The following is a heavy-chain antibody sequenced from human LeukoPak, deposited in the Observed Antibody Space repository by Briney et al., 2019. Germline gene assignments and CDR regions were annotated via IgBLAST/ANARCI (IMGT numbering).Heavy chain of an antibody. Sequence: GASVKVSCKASGGTFSSYAISWVRQAPRQGLEWMGRIIPIFGTANYAQKFQGRVTITTDESTSTAYMELSSLRSEDTAVYYCARDHQSLGYCSGGSCPCRYYYYYIDVWRKGTTVTVSS. J-gene: IGHJ6*03. D-gene: IGHD2-15*01. CDR3: ARDHQSLGYCSGGSCPCRYYYYYIDV. CDR2: IIPIFGTA. V-gene: IGHV1-69*05. CDR1: GGTFSSYA.